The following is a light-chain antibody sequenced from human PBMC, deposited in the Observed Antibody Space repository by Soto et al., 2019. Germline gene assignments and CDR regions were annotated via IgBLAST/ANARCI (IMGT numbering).Light chain of an antibody. CDR1: NIGSKS. J-gene: IGLJ2*01. V-gene: IGLV3-21*04. CDR3: HVWDSSSDSGV. CDR2: YNS. Sequence: SYELTQPPSVSVAPGKTARITCGGNNIGSKSVHWYQQKPGQAPALVIYYNSDRPSGIPERISGSNSGNTATLTISRVEAGDEADYYCHVWDSSSDSGVFGGGTQLTVL.